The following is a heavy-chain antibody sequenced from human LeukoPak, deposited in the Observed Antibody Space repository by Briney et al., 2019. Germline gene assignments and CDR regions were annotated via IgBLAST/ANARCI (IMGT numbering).Heavy chain of an antibody. D-gene: IGHD2-2*01. CDR3: AKGGSTSPNGINDY. Sequence: GGSLRLSCAASGFTFSSYAMSWVRQAPGKGLEWVSAISAGSSTYYADSVKGRFTISRDNSTNTLYLQMNSLRAEDTAVYYCAKGGSTSPNGINDYWGQGTLVTVSS. J-gene: IGHJ4*02. CDR2: ISAGSST. V-gene: IGHV3-23*01. CDR1: GFTFSSYA.